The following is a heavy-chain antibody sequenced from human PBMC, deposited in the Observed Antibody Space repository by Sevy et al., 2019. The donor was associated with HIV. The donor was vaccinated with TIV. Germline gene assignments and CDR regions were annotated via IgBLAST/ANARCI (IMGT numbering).Heavy chain of an antibody. CDR3: ATHGDTMIVVVDYFDY. CDR1: GYTLTELS. V-gene: IGHV1-24*01. CDR2: FDPEDGET. J-gene: IGHJ4*02. D-gene: IGHD3-22*01. Sequence: ASVKVSCKVSGYTLTELSMHWVRQAPGKGLEWMGGFDPEDGETSYAQKFQGRVTMTEDTSTDTAYMELSSLRSEDTAVYYCATHGDTMIVVVDYFDYWGQGTLVTVSS.